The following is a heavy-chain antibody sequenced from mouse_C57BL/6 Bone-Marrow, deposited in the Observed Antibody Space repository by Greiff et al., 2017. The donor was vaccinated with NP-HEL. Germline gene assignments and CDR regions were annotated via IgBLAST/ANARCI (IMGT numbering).Heavy chain of an antibody. J-gene: IGHJ1*03. CDR2: IYPGGGYT. Sequence: VQLQQSGAELVRPGTSVKMSCKASGYTFTNYWIGWAKQRPGHGLEWIGDIYPGGGYTNYNEKFKGKATLTADKSSSTAYMQVSSLTSEDSAIYYCARRSYYYGSSPYWYFDVWGTGTTVTVSS. CDR1: GYTFTNYW. D-gene: IGHD1-1*01. V-gene: IGHV1-63*01. CDR3: ARRSYYYGSSPYWYFDV.